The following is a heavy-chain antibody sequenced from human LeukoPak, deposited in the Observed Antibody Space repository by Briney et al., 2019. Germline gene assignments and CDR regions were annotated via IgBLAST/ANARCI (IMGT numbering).Heavy chain of an antibody. CDR2: INHSGST. D-gene: IGHD3-10*01. CDR1: GGSFSGYY. V-gene: IGHV4-34*01. CDR3: ARHRGFTIRYFDL. Sequence: SETLPLTCAVYGGSFSGYYWSWIRQPPGKGLEWIGEINHSGSTNYNPSLKSRVTISVDTSKNQFSLKLSSVTAADTAVYYCARHRGFTIRYFDLWGRGTLVTVSS. J-gene: IGHJ2*01.